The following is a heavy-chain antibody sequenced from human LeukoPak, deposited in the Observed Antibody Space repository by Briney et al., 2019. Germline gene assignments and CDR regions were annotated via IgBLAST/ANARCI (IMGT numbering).Heavy chain of an antibody. D-gene: IGHD3-3*01. CDR3: AREVSDFWSGYYRLLNWFDP. V-gene: IGHV4-4*07. Sequence: KTSETLSLTCTVSGGSISSYYWSWTRQPAGKGLEWIGRIYTSGSTNYNPSLKSRVTMSVDTSKNQFSLKLSSVTAADTAVYYCAREVSDFWSGYYRLLNWFDPWGQGTLVTVSS. CDR1: GGSISSYY. CDR2: IYTSGST. J-gene: IGHJ5*02.